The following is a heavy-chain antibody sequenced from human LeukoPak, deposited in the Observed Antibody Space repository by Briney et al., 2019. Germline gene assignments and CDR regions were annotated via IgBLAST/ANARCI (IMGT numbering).Heavy chain of an antibody. J-gene: IGHJ4*02. V-gene: IGHV3-64*04. Sequence: GGSLRLSCSASGFTFSSYAMHWVRQAPGKGLEYVSAISSNGGSTYYADSVKGRFTIPRDNSRNTLYLQMNSLRAEDTAVYYCAKVGGSGSYYNTFDYWGQGTLVTVSS. CDR3: AKVGGSGSYYNTFDY. CDR2: ISSNGGST. D-gene: IGHD3-10*01. CDR1: GFTFSSYA.